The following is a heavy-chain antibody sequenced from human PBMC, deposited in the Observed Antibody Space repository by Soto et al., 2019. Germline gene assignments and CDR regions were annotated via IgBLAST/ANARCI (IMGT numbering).Heavy chain of an antibody. CDR1: GCSISSYY. CDR2: IYYSGST. CDR3: GRDKYGSGRNPWTRYYYCRDV. Sequence: SSETLSLTCTVSGCSISSYYWSWIRQPPGKGLEWIGYIYYSGSTNYNPSLKSRVTISVDTSKNQFSLKLSSVTAADTAVYYCGRDKYGSGRNPWTRYYYCRDVLGKGTAVTVS. J-gene: IGHJ6*03. V-gene: IGHV4-59*01. D-gene: IGHD3-10*01.